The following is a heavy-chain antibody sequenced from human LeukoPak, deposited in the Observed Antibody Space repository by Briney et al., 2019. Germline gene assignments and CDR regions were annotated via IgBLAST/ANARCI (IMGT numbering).Heavy chain of an antibody. CDR1: GFTFRSYG. V-gene: IGHV3-33*01. D-gene: IGHD4-17*01. CDR2: MWYDGRKK. Sequence: PGGSLRLSCAASGFTFRSYGMHWVRQAPGKGLEWVAVMWYDGRKKDYADSVKGRFIISRDNSKNTVYLQMNSLRADDTAVYYCARDPTTVTTGVLGYWGRGTLVTVSS. J-gene: IGHJ4*01. CDR3: ARDPTTVTTGVLGY.